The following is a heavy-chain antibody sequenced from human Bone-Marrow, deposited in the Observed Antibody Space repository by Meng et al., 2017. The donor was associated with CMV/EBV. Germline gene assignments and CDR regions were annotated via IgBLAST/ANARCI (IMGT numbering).Heavy chain of an antibody. Sequence: GGSLRLSCAASGFTFSSYSMNWVRQAPGKGLEWVSYISSSSSTIYYADSVKGRFTISRDNAKNSLYLQMNSLRAEDTAVYYCARGGYDILTGLGWFDPWGQGTLVTVSS. CDR3: ARGGYDILTGLGWFDP. V-gene: IGHV3-48*04. CDR2: ISSSSSTI. CDR1: GFTFSSYS. J-gene: IGHJ5*02. D-gene: IGHD3-9*01.